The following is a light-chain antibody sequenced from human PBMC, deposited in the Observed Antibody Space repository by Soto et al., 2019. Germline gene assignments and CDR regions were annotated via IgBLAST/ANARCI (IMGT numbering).Light chain of an antibody. CDR1: QTISSS. V-gene: IGKV1-5*01. CDR2: DVS. J-gene: IGKJ2*01. Sequence: DIQMTQSPSTLSASVGDRVTITCRASQTISSSLAWYQQQPGKAPKLLIYDVSTLKRGVPSRFSGSRSGTEFNLSISSLQPDDFATYYCQQYHTFSYTFGQGTSLESK. CDR3: QQYHTFSYT.